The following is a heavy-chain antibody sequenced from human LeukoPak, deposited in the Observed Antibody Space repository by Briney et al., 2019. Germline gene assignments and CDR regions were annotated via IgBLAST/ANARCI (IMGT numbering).Heavy chain of an antibody. CDR1: GGSISSYY. Sequence: SETLSLTCTVSGGSISSYYWSWIRQPPGKGLEWIGYIYYSGRTNYNPSLKSRVTISVDTSKNQFSLKLSSVIAADTAVYYCARGYSSWNPWGQGTLVTVSS. CDR3: ARGYSSWNP. D-gene: IGHD6-13*01. J-gene: IGHJ1*01. V-gene: IGHV4-59*01. CDR2: IYYSGRT.